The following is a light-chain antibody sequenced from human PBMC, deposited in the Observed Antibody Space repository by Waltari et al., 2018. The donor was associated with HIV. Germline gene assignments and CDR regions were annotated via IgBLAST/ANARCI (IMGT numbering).Light chain of an antibody. CDR2: WAS. V-gene: IGKV4-1*01. Sequence: DIVMTQSPDSLAVSLGESTTIHCKSSQSVSYTSNNKNYLAWYQQKPGQPPKLLIYWASTRESGVPDRFSGSGSGTDFTLTISSLQAEDVAVYYCQQYYITPQTFGQGTKVEIK. J-gene: IGKJ1*01. CDR1: QSVSYTSNNKNY. CDR3: QQYYITPQT.